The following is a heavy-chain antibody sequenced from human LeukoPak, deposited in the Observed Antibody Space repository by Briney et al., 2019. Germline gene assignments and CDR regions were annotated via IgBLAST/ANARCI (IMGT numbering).Heavy chain of an antibody. V-gene: IGHV4-30-2*01. CDR2: IYHSGST. CDR1: GGSISSGGYS. Sequence: SQTLSLTCAVSGGSISSGGYSWSWIRQPPGKGLEWIGYIYHSGSTYYNPSLKSRVTISVDRSKSQFSLKLSSVTAADTAVYYCARDSYYDYSAMDVWGKGTTVTVSS. CDR3: ARDSYYDYSAMDV. J-gene: IGHJ6*04.